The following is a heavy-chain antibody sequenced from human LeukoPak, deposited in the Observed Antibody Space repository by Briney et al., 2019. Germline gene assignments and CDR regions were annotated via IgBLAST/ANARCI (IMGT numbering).Heavy chain of an antibody. V-gene: IGHV3-21*01. CDR2: ISSSSSYI. J-gene: IGHJ4*02. Sequence: GGSLRLSCAASGFTFSDAWMNWVRQAPGKGLEWVSSISSSSSYIYYADSVKGRFTISRDNAKNSLYLQMNSLRAEDTAVYYCARDPPAAGKDYWGQGTLVTVSS. CDR1: GFTFSDAW. D-gene: IGHD6-13*01. CDR3: ARDPPAAGKDY.